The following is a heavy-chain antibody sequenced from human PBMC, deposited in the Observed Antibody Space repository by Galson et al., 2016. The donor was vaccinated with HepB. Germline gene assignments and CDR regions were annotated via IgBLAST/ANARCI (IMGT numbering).Heavy chain of an antibody. V-gene: IGHV3-48*04. D-gene: IGHD6-19*01. CDR2: ISSSNATI. CDR1: GFSFSTYT. Sequence: SLRLSCAASGFSFSTYTMNWVRQAPGKGLEWVASISSSNATIYYVDSVKGRFAVSRDNAKNSVYLQMNSLRVEDTAVYDCTRDGALPGGWVWIDPWGQGTLVIVSS. J-gene: IGHJ5*02. CDR3: TRDGALPGGWVWIDP.